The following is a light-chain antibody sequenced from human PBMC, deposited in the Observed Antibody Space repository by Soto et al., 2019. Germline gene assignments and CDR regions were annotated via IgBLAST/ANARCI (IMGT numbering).Light chain of an antibody. J-gene: IGLJ2*01. CDR3: SSYGGSNNLV. CDR2: DVS. V-gene: IGLV2-8*01. CDR1: SSDVGGYNY. Sequence: QSALTQPPSASGSPGQSVTISCTGTSSDVGGYNYVSWYQQHPGKAPKLMIYDVSKWPSGVPDRFSGSKSGNTASLTVSGLQAEDEADYYCSSYGGSNNLVFGGGTKLTVL.